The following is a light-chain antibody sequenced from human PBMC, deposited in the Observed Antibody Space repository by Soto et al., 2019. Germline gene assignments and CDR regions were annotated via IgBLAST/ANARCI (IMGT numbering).Light chain of an antibody. CDR3: CSYAGSSTFNVV. CDR1: SSDVGSYNL. CDR2: EGS. Sequence: QYALTQAASVSGSPGQSITISCTGTSSDVGSYNLVSWYQQHPGKAPKLMIYEGSKRPSGVSNRFSGSKSGNTASLTISGLQAEDEADYYCCSYAGSSTFNVVFGGGTKRTVL. V-gene: IGLV2-23*03. J-gene: IGLJ2*01.